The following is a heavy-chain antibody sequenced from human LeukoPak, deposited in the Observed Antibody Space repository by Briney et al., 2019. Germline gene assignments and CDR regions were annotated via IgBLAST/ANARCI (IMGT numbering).Heavy chain of an antibody. D-gene: IGHD4-17*01. V-gene: IGHV3-74*01. Sequence: GGSLRLSCAASGFTFSSYWMHWVRQAPGKGLVWVSRSNSDGSSTNYADSVKSRFTISRDNAKNTLYLQMNSLRAEDTAVYYCARGGDYPFDYWGQGTLVTVSS. CDR3: ARGGDYPFDY. J-gene: IGHJ4*02. CDR1: GFTFSSYW. CDR2: SNSDGSST.